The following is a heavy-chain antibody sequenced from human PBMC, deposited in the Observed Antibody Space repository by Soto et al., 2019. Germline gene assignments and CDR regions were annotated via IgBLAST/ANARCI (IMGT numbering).Heavy chain of an antibody. D-gene: IGHD3-3*01. CDR1: GGTFSSYA. V-gene: IGHV1-69*01. CDR2: IIPIFGTA. J-gene: IGHJ6*02. Sequence: QVQLVQSGAEAKKPGSSVKVSCKASGGTFSSYAISWVRQAPGQGLEWMGGIIPIFGTATFAQQFQARGTSPAGESTGTASMGLGGLRSEDPAVYYCAGGPGRFWEWVPDYYYYGMDVWGQGTTVTVSS. CDR3: AGGPGRFWEWVPDYYYYGMDV.